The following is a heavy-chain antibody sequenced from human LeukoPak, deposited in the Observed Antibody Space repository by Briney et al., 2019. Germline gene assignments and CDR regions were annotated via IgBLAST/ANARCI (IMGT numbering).Heavy chain of an antibody. CDR2: IDTSGNT. CDR1: GGSFTSGDYY. J-gene: IGHJ4*02. V-gene: IGHV4-61*02. Sequence: SQTLSLTCSVSGGSFTSGDYYWNWIRQPAGKGLEWIGRIDTSGNTYYNPSLKSRVTISVDTSKNQFSLKLSSVTAADTAVYYCARGHQAGGYFDYWGQGTLVTVSS. D-gene: IGHD3-10*01. CDR3: ARGHQAGGYFDY.